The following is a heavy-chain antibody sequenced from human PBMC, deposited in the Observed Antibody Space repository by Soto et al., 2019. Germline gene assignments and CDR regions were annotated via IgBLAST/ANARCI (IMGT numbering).Heavy chain of an antibody. CDR3: ARVRYYDSSGPFDY. V-gene: IGHV4-30-4*01. CDR2: INYSGST. CDR1: GGSISSGDYY. D-gene: IGHD3-22*01. J-gene: IGHJ4*02. Sequence: QVQLQESGPGLVKSSQTLSLTCSVSGGSISSGDYYWSWIRQSPGKGLEWIGYINYSGSTYYNPSLKCRVTISVDTSKNQFSLRLSSVTAADTAVYYCARVRYYDSSGPFDYWGQGTLVTVSS.